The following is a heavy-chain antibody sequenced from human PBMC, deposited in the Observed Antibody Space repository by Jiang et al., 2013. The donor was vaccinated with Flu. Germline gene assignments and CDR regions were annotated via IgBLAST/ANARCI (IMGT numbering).Heavy chain of an antibody. V-gene: IGHV5-51*01. CDR1: GYKFTNSW. J-gene: IGHJ4*02. CDR2: IYPGDSDI. CDR3: ARHLSHCLGGSCSYYFDS. Sequence: SGAEVKKPGESLKISCNGSGYKFTNSWIAWVRQMPGKGLEWMGVIYPGDSDIRYSPSFHGQVTISADTSTSTAYLQWSSLKASDTAMYYCARHLSHCLGGSCSYYFDSWGQGPWSPSPQ. D-gene: IGHD2-15*01.